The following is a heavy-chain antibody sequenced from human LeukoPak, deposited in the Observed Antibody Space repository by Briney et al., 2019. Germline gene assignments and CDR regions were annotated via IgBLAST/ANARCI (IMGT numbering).Heavy chain of an antibody. CDR3: AKDFGSGSYS. D-gene: IGHD1-26*01. J-gene: IGHJ4*02. CDR1: GFTFSSYA. CDR2: SGSGGST. Sequence: PGGSLRLSCAASGFTFSSYAMSWVRQTPGKGLEWVSASGSGGSTYYADSVKGRFTISRDNSKSTLYLQMNSLRAEDTAVYYCAKDFGSGSYSGGQGTLVTVSS. V-gene: IGHV3-23*01.